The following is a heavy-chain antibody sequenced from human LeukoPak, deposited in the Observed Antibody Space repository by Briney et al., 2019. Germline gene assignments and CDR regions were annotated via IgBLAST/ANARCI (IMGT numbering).Heavy chain of an antibody. V-gene: IGHV3-21*06. CDR1: GFTFSSYS. J-gene: IGHJ4*02. Sequence: PGGSLRLSCAASGFTFSSYSMNWVRQAPGKGLEWVSSISTRSTYIYYADSVKGRFTISRDNAKNSLYLQMSNLRAEDTAVYYCARDANYGYWGQGTLVTVSS. CDR3: ARDANYGY. D-gene: IGHD4/OR15-4a*01. CDR2: ISTRSTYI.